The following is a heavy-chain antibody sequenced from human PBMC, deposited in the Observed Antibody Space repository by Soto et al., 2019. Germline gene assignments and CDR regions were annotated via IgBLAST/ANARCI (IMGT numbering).Heavy chain of an antibody. D-gene: IGHD5-12*01. V-gene: IGHV1-69*01. CDR2: IIPLFNVA. CDR1: GGTFSNFA. J-gene: IGHJ3*02. CDR3: AASGRDFLRYGYNDTEGLHI. Sequence: QVQLVQSGPEVKKPGSSVKVSCEASGGTFSNFAVNWVRQAPGQGLEWVGGIIPLFNVAKYAQKFEGRVTIVADDSPSTDYKDLSSLIYQESAVYYCAASGRDFLRYGYNDTEGLHICGQGIMVTLSS.